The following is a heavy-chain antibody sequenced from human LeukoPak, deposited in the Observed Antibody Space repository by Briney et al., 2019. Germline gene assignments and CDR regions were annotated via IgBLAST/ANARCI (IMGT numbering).Heavy chain of an antibody. CDR2: ISGSGRSN. D-gene: IGHD6-19*01. CDR3: AKGWHNHVFYFDL. J-gene: IGHJ4*02. CDR1: GFTFMNYG. Sequence: GGSLRLSCEVSGFTFMNYGMSWVRQAPGNGLEWVSSISGSGRSNYSADSVKGRFTVSRDNSKNTLFPQMNGLRAEDSALYYCAKGWHNHVFYFDLWGQGALVTVSS. V-gene: IGHV3-23*01.